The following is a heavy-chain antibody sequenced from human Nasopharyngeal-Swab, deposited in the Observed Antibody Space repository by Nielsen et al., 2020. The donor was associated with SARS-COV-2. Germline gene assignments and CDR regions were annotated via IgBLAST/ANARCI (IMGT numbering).Heavy chain of an antibody. D-gene: IGHD3-3*01. J-gene: IGHJ6*03. CDR1: GFIFSDYY. CDR2: ISSSSSTI. V-gene: IGHV3-11*04. CDR3: ARDRMYFGKYNYYYYMDV. Sequence: GESLKISCAASGFIFSDYYMSWIRQAPGKGLEWVSYISSSSSTIYYADSVKGRFTISRDNAKNSLYLQMNSLRAEDTAVYYCARDRMYFGKYNYYYYMDVWGKGTTVTVSS.